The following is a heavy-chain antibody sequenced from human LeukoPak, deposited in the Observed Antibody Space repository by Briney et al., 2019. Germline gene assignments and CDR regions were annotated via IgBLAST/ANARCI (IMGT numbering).Heavy chain of an antibody. D-gene: IGHD6-25*01. CDR2: IYYSGST. CDR3: AKSGGSGLIDY. J-gene: IGHJ4*02. CDR1: GASISGSGYY. Sequence: PSETLSLTCAVSGASISGSGYYWGWIRQSPGKGLEWIGNIYYSGSTYYNASLQSRVTISIDTSKNQFSLRLNSVTAADTAMYYCAKSGGSGLIDYWGQGTLVTVSS. V-gene: IGHV4-39*01.